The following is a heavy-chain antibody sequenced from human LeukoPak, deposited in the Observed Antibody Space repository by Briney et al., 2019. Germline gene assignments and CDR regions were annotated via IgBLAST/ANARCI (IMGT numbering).Heavy chain of an antibody. V-gene: IGHV3-9*01. J-gene: IGHJ4*02. Sequence: GGSLRLSCAASGFTFSSYGMHWVRQAPGKGLEWVSGISWNSGSIGYADSVKGRFTISRDNAKNSLYLQMNSLRAEDTALYYRAKDKEYSSGWYDYWGQGTRVTVSS. D-gene: IGHD6-19*01. CDR3: AKDKEYSSGWYDY. CDR2: ISWNSGSI. CDR1: GFTFSSYG.